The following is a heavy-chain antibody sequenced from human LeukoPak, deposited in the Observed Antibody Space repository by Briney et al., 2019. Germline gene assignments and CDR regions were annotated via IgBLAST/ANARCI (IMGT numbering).Heavy chain of an antibody. D-gene: IGHD3-3*01. J-gene: IGHJ4*02. CDR3: ASDSATYLRFLEWLLLHY. Sequence: PTSETLSLTCTVSGGSISSGDYYWSWVRQAPGKGLEWVANKKQDGSEKYYVDSVKGRFTISRDNAKNSLYLQMNSLRAEDTAVYYCASDSATYLRFLEWLLLHYWGQGTLVTVSS. CDR2: KKQDGSEK. CDR1: GGSISSGDYY. V-gene: IGHV3-7*01.